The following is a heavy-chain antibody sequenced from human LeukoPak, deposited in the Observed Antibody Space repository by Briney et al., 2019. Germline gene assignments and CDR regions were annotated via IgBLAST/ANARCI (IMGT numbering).Heavy chain of an antibody. Sequence: PGGSLTLSCAASGFTFSTYAMSWVRQAPGKGLEWVSAISGSGVRTYYADSVKGRFTISRDNSKNTLYLQMNSLRAEDTAVYYCAKDHEDIVVVVAATNWFDPWGQGTLVTVSS. J-gene: IGHJ5*02. V-gene: IGHV3-23*01. CDR3: AKDHEDIVVVVAATNWFDP. CDR2: ISGSGVRT. CDR1: GFTFSTYA. D-gene: IGHD2-15*01.